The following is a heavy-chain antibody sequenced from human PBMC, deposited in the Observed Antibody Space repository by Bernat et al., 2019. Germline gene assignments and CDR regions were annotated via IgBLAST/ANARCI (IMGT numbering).Heavy chain of an antibody. V-gene: IGHV3-30*02. D-gene: IGHD6-19*01. J-gene: IGHJ4*02. CDR3: AKDAGGYSSRTPDS. CDR2: IRYDGSNK. Sequence: QVQLVESGGGVVQPGGSLRLSCAASGFTFSSYDTHWVRQAAGKGLEWVASIRYDGSNKYYAESVKGRFTISRDNSKNTLYLQMNSLRPEDTAVYYCAKDAGGYSSRTPDSWGQGTLVTVSS. CDR1: GFTFSSYD.